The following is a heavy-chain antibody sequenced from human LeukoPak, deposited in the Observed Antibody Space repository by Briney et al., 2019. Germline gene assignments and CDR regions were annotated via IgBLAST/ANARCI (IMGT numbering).Heavy chain of an antibody. J-gene: IGHJ5*02. Sequence: ASVKVSCKASGYTFTSYGISWVRQAPGQGLEWMGWISAYNGNTNYAQKLQGRVTMTTDTSTSTAYMELRSPRSDDTAVYYCARDRKGPHPILYTQDLFDPWGQGTLVTVSS. CDR1: GYTFTSYG. CDR2: ISAYNGNT. D-gene: IGHD1-14*01. V-gene: IGHV1-18*01. CDR3: ARDRKGPHPILYTQDLFDP.